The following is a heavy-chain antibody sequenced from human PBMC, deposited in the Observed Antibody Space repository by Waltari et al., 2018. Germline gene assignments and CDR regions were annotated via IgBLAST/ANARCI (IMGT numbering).Heavy chain of an antibody. J-gene: IGHJ6*03. CDR3: ARGSGFTGYYNYMDV. CDR1: GRSLSGYY. D-gene: IGHD6-25*01. Sequence: QVQLQQWGAGLLKPSAPLSLTCAVYGRSLSGYYGSWIRQPPGKGLEWIGEINHSGSTNHSPSLKSRVTMSVDTSKNQFSLKLSSVTAADTAVYYCARGSGFTGYYNYMDVWGKGTTVTISS. CDR2: INHSGST. V-gene: IGHV4-34*01.